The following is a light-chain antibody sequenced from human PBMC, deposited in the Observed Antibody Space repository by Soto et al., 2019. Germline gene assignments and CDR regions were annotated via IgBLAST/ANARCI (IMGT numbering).Light chain of an antibody. CDR2: KAS. CDR1: QSICSW. Sequence: DIQRIQSPSTLAASVGDRVTITRRASQSICSWLAWYQQTQGKAPNLXIYKASHLENGVRSRFSGSGAGTECTRTISSLQPGDVATYYCQHYNTCPWTFGQGTKVDIK. V-gene: IGKV1-5*03. J-gene: IGKJ1*01. CDR3: QHYNTCPWT.